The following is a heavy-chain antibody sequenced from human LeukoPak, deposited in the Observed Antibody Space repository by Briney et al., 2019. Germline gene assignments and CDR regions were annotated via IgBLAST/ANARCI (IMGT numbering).Heavy chain of an antibody. D-gene: IGHD3-16*01. CDR3: ARGGRHYYYYYYMDV. CDR2: IYYSGST. J-gene: IGHJ6*03. V-gene: IGHV4-59*01. Sequence: SETLSLTCTVSGGSISSYYWSWIRQPPGKGLEWIGYIYYSGSTNYNPSLKSRVTISVDTSKNQLSLKLSPVTAADTAVYYCARGGRHYYYYYYMDVWGKGTTVTVSS. CDR1: GGSISSYY.